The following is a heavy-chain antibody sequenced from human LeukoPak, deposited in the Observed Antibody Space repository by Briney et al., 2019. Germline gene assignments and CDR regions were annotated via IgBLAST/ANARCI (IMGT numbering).Heavy chain of an antibody. Sequence: PSETLSLTCTVSGGSISSSSYYWGWIRQPPGKGLEWIGYIYYSGSTYYNPSLKSRVTISVDTSKNQFSLKLSSVTAADTAVYYCARNKRFTMVRGEGYYYYYMDVWGKGTTVTVS. J-gene: IGHJ6*03. D-gene: IGHD3-10*01. CDR1: GGSISSSSYY. CDR2: IYYSGST. CDR3: ARNKRFTMVRGEGYYYYYMDV. V-gene: IGHV4-61*05.